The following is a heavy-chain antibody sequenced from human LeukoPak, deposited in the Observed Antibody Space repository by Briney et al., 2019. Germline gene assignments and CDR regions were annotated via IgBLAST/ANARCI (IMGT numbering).Heavy chain of an antibody. CDR3: ARRLGTYYYESH. J-gene: IGHJ4*02. D-gene: IGHD3-22*01. CDR2: IISSGSTI. V-gene: IGHV3-11*04. Sequence: GGSLRLSCAASGFTFSNYYMSWIRQAPGKGPEWVSYIISSGSTINYADSVKGRFTISRDDAKNSLYLQINSLSAEDTAVYYCARRLGTYYYESHWGRGTLVTVSS. CDR1: GFTFSNYY.